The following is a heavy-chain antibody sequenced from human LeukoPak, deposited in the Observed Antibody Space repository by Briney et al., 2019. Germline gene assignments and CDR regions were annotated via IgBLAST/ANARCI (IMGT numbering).Heavy chain of an antibody. CDR2: ISWNSGSI. V-gene: IGHV3-9*01. CDR3: AKDQDGYNYRNFDY. D-gene: IGHD5-24*01. CDR1: GFTFDDYA. J-gene: IGHJ4*02. Sequence: PGGSLRLSCAASGFTFDDYAMHWVRQAPGKGLEWVSGISWNSGSIGYADSVKGRFTISRDNAKNSLYLQMNSLRAEDTALYYCAKDQDGYNYRNFDYWGQGTLVTVSS.